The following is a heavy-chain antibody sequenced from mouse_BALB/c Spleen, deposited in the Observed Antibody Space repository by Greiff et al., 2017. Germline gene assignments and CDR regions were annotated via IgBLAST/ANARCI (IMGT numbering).Heavy chain of an antibody. Sequence: EVKLVESGGGLVQPGGSMKLSCVASGFTFSNYWMNWVRQSPEKGLEWVAEIRLKSNNYATHYAESVKGRFTISRDDSKSSVYLQMNNLRAEDTGIYYCTRYYRSGYFDVWGAGTTVTVSS. J-gene: IGHJ1*01. CDR1: GFTFSNYW. CDR3: TRYYRSGYFDV. V-gene: IGHV6-6*02. CDR2: IRLKSNNYAT. D-gene: IGHD2-14*01.